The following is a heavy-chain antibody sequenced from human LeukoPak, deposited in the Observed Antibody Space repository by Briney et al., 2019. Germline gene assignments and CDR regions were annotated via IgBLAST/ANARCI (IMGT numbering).Heavy chain of an antibody. CDR2: ISSSSSYI. V-gene: IGHV3-21*01. J-gene: IGHJ4*02. CDR1: GFTFSSYS. D-gene: IGHD4-17*01. Sequence: GGSLRLSCAASGFTFSSYSMNWVRQAPGKGLEWVSSISSSSSYIYYADSVKGRFTISRDNAKNSQYLQMNSLRAEDTAVYYCARDSATVTWDYWGQGTLVTVSS. CDR3: ARDSATVTWDY.